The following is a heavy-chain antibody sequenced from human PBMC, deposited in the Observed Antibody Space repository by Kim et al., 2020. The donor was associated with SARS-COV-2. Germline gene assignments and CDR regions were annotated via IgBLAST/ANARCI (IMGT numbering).Heavy chain of an antibody. J-gene: IGHJ4*02. V-gene: IGHV4-39*01. D-gene: IGHD6-19*01. Sequence: SLKSRVTISVDTSKNQFSLKLSSVTAADTAVYYCARHGIGYSSGWYPYDYWGQGTLVTVSS. CDR3: ARHGIGYSSGWYPYDY.